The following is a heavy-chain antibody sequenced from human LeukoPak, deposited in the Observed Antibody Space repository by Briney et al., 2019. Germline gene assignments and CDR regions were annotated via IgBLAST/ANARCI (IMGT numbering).Heavy chain of an antibody. CDR3: ANGVVIGSRADRYFDY. Sequence: GGSLRLSCAASGFTFSSYTMNWVRLAPGKGLEWVSSISRSNIYKYYADSVKGRFTISRDNAKNSLYLQMNSLRAEDTAVYYCANGVVIGSRADRYFDYWGQGTLVTVSS. CDR2: ISRSNIYK. CDR1: GFTFSSYT. V-gene: IGHV3-21*01. J-gene: IGHJ4*02. D-gene: IGHD3-3*01.